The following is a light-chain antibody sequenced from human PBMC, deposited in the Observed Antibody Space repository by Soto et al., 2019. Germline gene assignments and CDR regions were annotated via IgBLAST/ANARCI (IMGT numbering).Light chain of an antibody. V-gene: IGLV2-14*01. Sequence: QSVLTQTASVSGSPGQSITVSCTGTRSDVGGYNYVSWYQQHPGKAPKLLIYEDIKRPSGVSNRFSGSKSGNTASLTISGLQAEDEAVYYCASYAGNSRYVFGTGTKVTVL. J-gene: IGLJ1*01. CDR2: EDI. CDR1: RSDVGGYNY. CDR3: ASYAGNSRYV.